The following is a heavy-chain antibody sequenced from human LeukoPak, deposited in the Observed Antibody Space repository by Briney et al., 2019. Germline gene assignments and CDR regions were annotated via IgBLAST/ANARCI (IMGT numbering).Heavy chain of an antibody. CDR2: ISSSSSYI. D-gene: IGHD3-22*01. CDR3: ARDRTYYYDSSDYSDY. V-gene: IGHV3-21*01. J-gene: IGHJ4*02. CDR1: GFTFSSYS. Sequence: GGPLRLSCAASGFTFSSYSMNWVRQAPGKGLEWVSSISSSSSYIYYADSVKGRFTISRDNAKNSLYLQMNSLRAEDTAVYYCARDRTYYYDSSDYSDYWGQGTLVTVSS.